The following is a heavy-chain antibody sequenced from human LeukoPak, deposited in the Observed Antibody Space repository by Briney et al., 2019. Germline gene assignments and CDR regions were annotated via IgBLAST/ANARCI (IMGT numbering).Heavy chain of an antibody. CDR2: ISYDGSNK. V-gene: IGHV3-30*04. D-gene: IGHD3-16*01. CDR1: GFTFSSYA. J-gene: IGHJ6*02. Sequence: AGGSLRLSCAASGFTFSSYAMHWVRQAPGKGLEWVAVISYDGSNKNYADSVKGRFTISRDNSKNTLYLQMNSLRAEDTAVYYCASDWGNPTERNYGMDVWGQGTTVTVSS. CDR3: ASDWGNPTERNYGMDV.